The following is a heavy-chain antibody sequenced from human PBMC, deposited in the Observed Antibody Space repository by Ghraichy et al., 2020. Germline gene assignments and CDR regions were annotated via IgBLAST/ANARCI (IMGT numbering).Heavy chain of an antibody. CDR3: ARDIMSYRSNLEDWFDP. J-gene: IGHJ5*02. D-gene: IGHD6-19*01. V-gene: IGHV1-18*01. CDR1: GYTFANYG. Sequence: ASVKVSCKASGYTFANYGINWVRQVPGQGLEWMGWINVNNGKTNYVQKFQDRVTMTTDTSTSTAYMELRSLRADDTAVYYCARDIMSYRSNLEDWFDPWGQGTLVTVSS. CDR2: INVNNGKT.